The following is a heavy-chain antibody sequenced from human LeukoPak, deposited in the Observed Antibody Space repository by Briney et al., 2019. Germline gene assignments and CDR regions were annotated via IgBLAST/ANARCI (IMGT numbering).Heavy chain of an antibody. V-gene: IGHV4-59*01. Sequence: SETLSLTCTVSGGSIRGYYCNWLRQPPGEGLEWIGFIYSSGSTAYNPSLKSRVTISLDTSKNQFSLMLYSVTAADTAVYYCARTYYSSSGSWDWGQGTLVTVSS. CDR3: ARTYYSSSGSWD. J-gene: IGHJ1*01. CDR2: IYSSGST. CDR1: GGSIRGYY. D-gene: IGHD3-10*01.